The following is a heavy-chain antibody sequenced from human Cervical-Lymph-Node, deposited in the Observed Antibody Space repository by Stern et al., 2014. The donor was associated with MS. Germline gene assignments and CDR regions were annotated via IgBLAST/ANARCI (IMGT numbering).Heavy chain of an antibody. CDR1: GYSFTSYW. CDR3: ARRATTYFDS. V-gene: IGHV5-51*01. CDR2: IYPGDSDT. Sequence: EVQLVESGAEAKKPGESLKISCETSGYSFTSYWIAWVLQMPGKGLEWMGIIYPGDSDTRYNPSFQGQVTISADKSIRTAYLQLNSLKASDTAMYYCARRATTYFDSWGQGALVTVSS. D-gene: IGHD1-26*01. J-gene: IGHJ4*02.